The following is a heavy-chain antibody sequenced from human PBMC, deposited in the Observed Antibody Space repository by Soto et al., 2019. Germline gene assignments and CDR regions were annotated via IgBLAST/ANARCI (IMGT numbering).Heavy chain of an antibody. J-gene: IGHJ4*02. D-gene: IGHD6-19*01. Sequence: QVQLVESGGGVVQPGRSLRLSCAASGFIFTSYGMHWVRQAPGKGLEWVAVIWFDGSYKYYADSVKGRFTISRDNXKNTLYLEMNSLRAEDTAVYYCARDVRSGGWYSHFWGQGAHVTVSS. CDR2: IWFDGSYK. V-gene: IGHV3-33*01. CDR1: GFIFTSYG. CDR3: ARDVRSGGWYSHF.